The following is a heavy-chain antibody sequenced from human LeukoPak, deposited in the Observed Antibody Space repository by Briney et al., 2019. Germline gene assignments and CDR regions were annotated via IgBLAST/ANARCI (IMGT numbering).Heavy chain of an antibody. CDR3: ARGEKGSSSGSINY. V-gene: IGHV4-61*02. CDR1: GGSINSGTYY. J-gene: IGHJ4*02. D-gene: IGHD6-6*01. Sequence: KPSETLSLTCTVSGGSINSGTYYWSWIRQPAGKGLEWIGRMYTSGSTNYSPSLESRVTISVDTSKNQFSLKLSSVTAADTAVYYCARGEKGSSSGSINYWGQGTLVTVSS. CDR2: MYTSGST.